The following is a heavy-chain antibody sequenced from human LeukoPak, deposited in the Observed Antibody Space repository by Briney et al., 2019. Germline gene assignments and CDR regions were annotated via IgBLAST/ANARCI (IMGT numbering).Heavy chain of an antibody. V-gene: IGHV1-8*01. CDR1: GYTFTGYD. J-gene: IGHJ3*02. CDR2: MNPNSGNT. Sequence: ASVKVSCKASGYTFTGYDINWVRQATGQGLEWMGWMNPNSGNTGYAQKFQGRVTMTRNTSISTAYMELSSLRSEDTAVYYCATGGVVVITYDAFDIWGQGTMVTVSS. CDR3: ATGGVVVITYDAFDI. D-gene: IGHD3-22*01.